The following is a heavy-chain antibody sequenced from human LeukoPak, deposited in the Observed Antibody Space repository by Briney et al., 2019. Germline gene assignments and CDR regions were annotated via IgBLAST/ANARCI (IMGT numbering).Heavy chain of an antibody. J-gene: IGHJ6*02. CDR1: GYTFYDYA. CDR2: ISGDGGST. V-gene: IGHV3-43*02. D-gene: IGHD2-15*01. Sequence: PGGSLRLSCAASGYTFYDYAMHWVRQAPGKGLEWVSLISGDGGSTYYADSVKGRFTISRDNSKNSLYLQMNSLRTEDTALYYCAKDIGYCSAGSCHSLYYGKDVWGQGTTVTVSS. CDR3: AKDIGYCSAGSCHSLYYGKDV.